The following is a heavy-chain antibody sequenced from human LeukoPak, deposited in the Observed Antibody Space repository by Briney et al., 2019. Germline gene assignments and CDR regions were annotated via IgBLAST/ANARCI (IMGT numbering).Heavy chain of an antibody. V-gene: IGHV4-34*01. D-gene: IGHD6-19*01. CDR3: ARHPSAVAGKTFDC. CDR1: GGSFSGYY. CDR2: INHSGST. J-gene: IGHJ4*02. Sequence: PSETLSLTCAVYGGSFSGYYWSWIRLPPGKGLEWIGEINHSGSTNYNPSLESRVTISVDTSNNQFSLKLSSVTAADTAVYYCARHPSAVAGKTFDCWGQGTLVTVSS.